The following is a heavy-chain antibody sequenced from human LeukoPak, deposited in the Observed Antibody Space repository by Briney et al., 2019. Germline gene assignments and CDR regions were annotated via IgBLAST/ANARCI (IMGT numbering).Heavy chain of an antibody. J-gene: IGHJ4*02. CDR1: GGSISSYY. D-gene: IGHD5-12*01. Sequence: SETLSLTCTVSGGSISSYYWSWIRQPPGKGLEWIGYIYYSGSTNYNPSLKSRVTISVDTSKNQFPLKLSSVTAADTAVYYCARGGYDLYVYWGQGTLVTVSS. CDR3: ARGGYDLYVY. CDR2: IYYSGST. V-gene: IGHV4-59*01.